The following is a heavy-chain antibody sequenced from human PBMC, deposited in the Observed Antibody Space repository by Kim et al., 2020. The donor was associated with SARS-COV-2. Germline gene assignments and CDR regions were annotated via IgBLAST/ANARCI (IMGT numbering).Heavy chain of an antibody. V-gene: IGHV3-7*03. D-gene: IGHD2-21*01. CDR3: VRGGRLW. CDR2: DGSEK. Sequence: DGSEKYYVGSVKGRFTISGDNAKISVYLQMNGLRVEDTAVYYCVRGGRLWWGQGTLVTVSS. J-gene: IGHJ4*02.